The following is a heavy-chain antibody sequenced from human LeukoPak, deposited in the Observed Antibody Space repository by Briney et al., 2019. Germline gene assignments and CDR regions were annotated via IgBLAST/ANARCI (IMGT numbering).Heavy chain of an antibody. CDR2: INHSGST. CDR3: ARYCTNGVCYRNLDI. D-gene: IGHD2-8*01. Sequence: SETLSLTCAVYGGSFSGYYWSWIRQPPGKGLEWIGEINHSGSTNYNPSLKGRVTISVDTSKNQFSLKLSSVTAADTAVYYCARYCTNGVCYRNLDIWGQGTMVTVSS. CDR1: GGSFSGYY. V-gene: IGHV4-34*01. J-gene: IGHJ3*02.